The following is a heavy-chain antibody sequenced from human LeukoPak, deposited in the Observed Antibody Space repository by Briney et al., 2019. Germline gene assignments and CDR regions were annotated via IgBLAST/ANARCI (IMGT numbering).Heavy chain of an antibody. D-gene: IGHD3-22*01. V-gene: IGHV1-8*01. Sequence: GASVKVSCKASGYTFTSYDINWVRQATGQGLEWMGWMNPNSGNTGYAQKFQGRVTMTRNTSISTAYMELISLRSEDTAVYYCARDPDSSGYSGQRFDYWGQGTLVTVSS. J-gene: IGHJ4*02. CDR1: GYTFTSYD. CDR2: MNPNSGNT. CDR3: ARDPDSSGYSGQRFDY.